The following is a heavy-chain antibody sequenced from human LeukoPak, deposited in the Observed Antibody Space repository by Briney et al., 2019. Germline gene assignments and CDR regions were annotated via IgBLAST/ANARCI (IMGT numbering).Heavy chain of an antibody. CDR2: IIPIFGIA. CDR1: GGTFSSYA. J-gene: IGHJ6*02. Sequence: SVKVSCKASGGTFSSYAISWVRQAPGQGLEWMGRIIPIFGIAKYAQKFQGRVTITADKSTSTAYMELSSLRSEDTAVYYCSSTQGDSYYYYGMDVWGQGTTVTVSS. CDR3: SSTQGDSYYYYGMDV. V-gene: IGHV1-69*04. D-gene: IGHD3-16*01.